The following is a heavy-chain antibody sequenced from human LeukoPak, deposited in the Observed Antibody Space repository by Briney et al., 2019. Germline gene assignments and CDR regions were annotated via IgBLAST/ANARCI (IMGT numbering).Heavy chain of an antibody. CDR3: AREAHEAD. Sequence: SSETLTLTCSVSGYSISSGYYWGWIRQPAGKGLEWIGGIYQSGTTSYNPSLKSRVTISVDTSKNQFSLKLSSVTAADTAVYYCAREAHEADWGQGTLVTVSS. V-gene: IGHV4-38-2*02. CDR2: IYQSGTT. CDR1: GYSISSGYY. J-gene: IGHJ4*02.